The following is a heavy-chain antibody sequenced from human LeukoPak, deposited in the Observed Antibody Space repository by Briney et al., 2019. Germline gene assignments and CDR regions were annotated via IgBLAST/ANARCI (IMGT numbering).Heavy chain of an antibody. CDR1: GFIFTNFA. Sequence: GGSLTLSCAASGFIFTNFAMSWVRQAPGKGLEWVSAIGGSGGSKFYADSVKGRFTISRDNPRNMLYMEMNSLRAEDTAVYYCSVMHRYYDGSGYWVQWGQGTLVTVSS. CDR3: SVMHRYYDGSGYWVQ. D-gene: IGHD3-22*01. CDR2: IGGSGGSK. V-gene: IGHV3-23*01. J-gene: IGHJ4*02.